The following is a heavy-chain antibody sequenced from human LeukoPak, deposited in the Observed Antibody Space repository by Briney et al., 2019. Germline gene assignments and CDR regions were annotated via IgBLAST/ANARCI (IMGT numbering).Heavy chain of an antibody. J-gene: IGHJ3*02. CDR2: ISGTGTSI. D-gene: IGHD5-24*01. Sequence: GGSLRLSCVGSGSTFSNFARSSVRQAPGKGLEWVSVISGTGTSIDYADSVKGRFTISRDNSKNTLYLQMSSLRAEDKAVYYCARSRDGYNTGAFDRWGQGTMVTVSS. CDR1: GSTFSNFA. CDR3: ARSRDGYNTGAFDR. V-gene: IGHV3-23*01.